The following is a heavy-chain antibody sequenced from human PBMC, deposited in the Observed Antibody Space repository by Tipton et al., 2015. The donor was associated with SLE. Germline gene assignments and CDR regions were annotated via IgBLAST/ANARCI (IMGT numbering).Heavy chain of an antibody. Sequence: TLSLTCAVSGYSISSGYYWGWIRQPPGKGLEWIGSVFYSGTTYYKPSLRSRLTISIDTSKNQFSLKLSSVTAADTAVYYCARQEWVTKPNCFDPWGQGILVTVSS. V-gene: IGHV4-38-2*01. D-gene: IGHD3-3*01. J-gene: IGHJ5*02. CDR2: VFYSGTT. CDR1: GYSISSGYY. CDR3: ARQEWVTKPNCFDP.